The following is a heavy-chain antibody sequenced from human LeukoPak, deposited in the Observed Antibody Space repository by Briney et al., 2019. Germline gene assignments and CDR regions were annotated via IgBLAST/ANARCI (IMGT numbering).Heavy chain of an antibody. Sequence: GGSLRLSCAASGFTFSSYGMHWVRQAPGKGLEWVAVISYDGSNKYYADSVKGRFTISRDNSKNTLYLQMNSLRVDDTAIYYCARDWAWGGFDHWGQGALVTVSP. D-gene: IGHD3-16*01. CDR1: GFTFSSYG. V-gene: IGHV3-30*03. CDR3: ARDWAWGGFDH. CDR2: ISYDGSNK. J-gene: IGHJ4*02.